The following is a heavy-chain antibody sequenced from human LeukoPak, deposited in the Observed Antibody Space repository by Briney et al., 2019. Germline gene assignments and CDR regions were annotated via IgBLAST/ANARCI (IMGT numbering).Heavy chain of an antibody. V-gene: IGHV3-23*01. Sequence: GGSLRLSCAASGFTFSSNAMGWVRQAPGKGLEWVSAISGSGVTTYYANSVKDRFTISRDNSKNTLYLQMLSLRAEDTAVYFCAKGETVFDYWGQGTLVTVSS. J-gene: IGHJ4*02. CDR3: AKGETVFDY. CDR1: GFTFSSNA. D-gene: IGHD4-17*01. CDR2: ISGSGVTT.